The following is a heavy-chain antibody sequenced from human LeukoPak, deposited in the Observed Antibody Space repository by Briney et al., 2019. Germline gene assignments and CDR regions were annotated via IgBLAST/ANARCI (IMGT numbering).Heavy chain of an antibody. D-gene: IGHD3-10*01. J-gene: IGHJ4*02. CDR1: NGSISGHY. CDR3: ARVWFGELSIDY. CDR2: IYSSGST. Sequence: SETLSLTCTVSNGSISGHYWNWIRQPPGKGPEWIGFIYSSGSTDYNPSLKDRVTLLLDTSKNHFSLKLRSVTAADTAVYYCARVWFGELSIDYWGQGTLVTVSS. V-gene: IGHV4-59*11.